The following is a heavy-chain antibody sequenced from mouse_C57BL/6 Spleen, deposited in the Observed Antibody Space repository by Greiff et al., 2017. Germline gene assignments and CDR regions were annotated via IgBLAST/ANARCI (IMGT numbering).Heavy chain of an antibody. V-gene: IGHV1-61*01. J-gene: IGHJ4*01. Sequence: VQLQQPGAELVRPGSSVKLSCKASGYTFTSYWMDWVKQRPGQGLEWIGNIYPSDSETHYNQKFKDKATLTVDKSSSTAYMQLSSLTSEDSAVYYCARGSSYNYAMDYWGQGTSVTVSS. D-gene: IGHD1-1*01. CDR1: GYTFTSYW. CDR2: IYPSDSET. CDR3: ARGSSYNYAMDY.